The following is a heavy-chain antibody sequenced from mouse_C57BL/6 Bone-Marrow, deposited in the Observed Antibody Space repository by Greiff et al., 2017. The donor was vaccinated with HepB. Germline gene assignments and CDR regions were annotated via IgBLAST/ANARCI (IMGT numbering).Heavy chain of an antibody. CDR2: ISDGGSYT. CDR3: AREGNYYGSSSLYYAMDY. D-gene: IGHD1-1*01. J-gene: IGHJ4*01. Sequence: EVKLQESGGGLVKPGGSLKLSCAASGFTFSSYAMSWVRQTPEKRLEWVATISDGGSYTYYPDNVKGRFTISRDNAKNNLYLQMSHLKSEDTAMYYCAREGNYYGSSSLYYAMDYWGQGTSVTVSS. CDR1: GFTFSSYA. V-gene: IGHV5-4*01.